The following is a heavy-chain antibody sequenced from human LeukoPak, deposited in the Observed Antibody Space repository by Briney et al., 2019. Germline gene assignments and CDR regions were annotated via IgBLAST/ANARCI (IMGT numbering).Heavy chain of an antibody. Sequence: ASVKVSCKASGYTFTGYHMHWVRQAPGQGLEWMGWINPNSGGTNYAQKFQGRVTVTRDTSISTAYMELSRLRSDDTAVYYCARGYYYGSGSYYPYYYYYGMDVWGQGTTVTVSS. J-gene: IGHJ6*02. CDR3: ARGYYYGSGSYYPYYYYYGMDV. D-gene: IGHD3-10*01. CDR1: GYTFTGYH. V-gene: IGHV1-2*02. CDR2: INPNSGGT.